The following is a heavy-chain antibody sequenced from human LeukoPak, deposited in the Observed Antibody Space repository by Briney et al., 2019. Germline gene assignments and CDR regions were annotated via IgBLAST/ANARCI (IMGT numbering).Heavy chain of an antibody. J-gene: IGHJ4*02. CDR3: ARAGEQIGYYFDY. D-gene: IGHD4-17*01. V-gene: IGHV1-69*05. CDR2: IIPIFGTA. CDR1: VGTYSRYA. Sequence: TVNLPCNASVGTYSRYAISGVRQAPGQGLEGMGGIIPIFGTANYAQELQRRLTITTDESTRTVYMALSSLRSRDTRVYYCARAGEQIGYYFDYWGQGTLVTVSS.